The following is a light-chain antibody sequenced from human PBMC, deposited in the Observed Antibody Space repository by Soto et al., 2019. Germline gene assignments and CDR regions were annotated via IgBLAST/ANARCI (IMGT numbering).Light chain of an antibody. CDR1: QSISSSY. V-gene: IGKV3-20*01. CDR3: QQYNDWPPSIT. Sequence: EIVLTQSPGTLSLSPGERATLSCRAIQSISSSYLAWYQQKPGQAPSLLIYGASSRATGIPDRFSGSGSGTEFTLTISSLQSEDFAVYYCQQYNDWPPSITFGQGTRLEIK. J-gene: IGKJ5*01. CDR2: GAS.